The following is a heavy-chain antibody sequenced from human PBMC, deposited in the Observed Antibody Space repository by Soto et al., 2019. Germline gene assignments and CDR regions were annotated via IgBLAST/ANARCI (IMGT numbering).Heavy chain of an antibody. CDR1: GYTFTSYA. D-gene: IGHD6-19*01. CDR2: INAGSGNT. J-gene: IGHJ6*02. V-gene: IGHV1-3*01. CDR3: ARVGTAVYYYGMDV. Sequence: ASVKVSCKASGYTFTSYAMHWVRQAPGQRLEWMGWINAGSGNTKYSQKFQGRVTITRDTSASTVYMELSSLRSEDTAVYYCARVGTAVYYYGMDVWGQGTTVTVSS.